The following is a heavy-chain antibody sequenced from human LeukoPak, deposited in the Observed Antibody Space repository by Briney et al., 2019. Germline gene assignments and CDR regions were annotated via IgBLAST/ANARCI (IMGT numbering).Heavy chain of an antibody. V-gene: IGHV1-2*02. CDR1: GYTFTSYY. CDR2: INPNSGAT. CDR3: ARDRLSPPGKYIYGYGALDY. D-gene: IGHD5-18*01. J-gene: IGHJ4*02. Sequence: ASVKVSCKASGYTFTSYYMHWVRQAPGQGLEWMGWINPNSGATKYAQKFQGRVTMTRDTSISTVYMELSGLRSADTAIYYCARDRLSPPGKYIYGYGALDYWGQGSLVTVSS.